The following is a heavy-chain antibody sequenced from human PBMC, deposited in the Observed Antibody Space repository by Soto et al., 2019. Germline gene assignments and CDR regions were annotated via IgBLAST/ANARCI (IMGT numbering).Heavy chain of an antibody. CDR3: ARHSNEYRKSLDY. Sequence: QLQLQESGPGLLKPSETLSLTCTVSGGSISGYYWRWIRQPPGKGLEWIAYIYYSGSSNSNPSLKSRVTISVDTSKNQFSLKLSSVTAADTAVYYCARHSNEYRKSLDYWGQGTLVTVSS. CDR2: IYYSGSS. CDR1: GGSISGYY. V-gene: IGHV4-59*08. D-gene: IGHD1-1*01. J-gene: IGHJ4*02.